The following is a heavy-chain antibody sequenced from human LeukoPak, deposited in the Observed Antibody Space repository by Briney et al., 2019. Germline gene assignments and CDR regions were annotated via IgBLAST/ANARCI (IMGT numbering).Heavy chain of an antibody. CDR2: MNPNSGNT. CDR3: ASGSSSWSPSGY. D-gene: IGHD6-13*01. Sequence: ASVKVSCKASGYTFTSYDINWVRQAPGQGLEWMGWMNPNSGNTGYAQKFQGRVTMTRNTSISTAYMELSSLRSEDTAVYYCASGSSSWSPSGYWGQGTLVTVSS. CDR1: GYTFTSYD. V-gene: IGHV1-8*01. J-gene: IGHJ4*02.